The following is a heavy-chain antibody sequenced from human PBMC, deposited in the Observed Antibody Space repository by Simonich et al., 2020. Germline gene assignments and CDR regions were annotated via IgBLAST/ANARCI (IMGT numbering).Heavy chain of an antibody. V-gene: IGHV3-7*01. Sequence: EVQLVESGGGLVQPGGSLRLSCAASGFTFSSYWMSWVRQAPGKGLERVANIKQDGSGKYYVDSVKVRFTISRDNAKNSLFLQMNSLRAEDTAVYYCARDREVYGSVSYYNYWGQGTLVTVSS. J-gene: IGHJ4*02. D-gene: IGHD3-10*01. CDR2: IKQDGSGK. CDR1: GFTFSSYW. CDR3: ARDREVYGSVSYYNY.